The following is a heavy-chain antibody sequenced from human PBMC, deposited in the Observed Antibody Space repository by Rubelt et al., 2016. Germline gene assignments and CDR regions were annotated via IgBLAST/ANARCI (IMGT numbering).Heavy chain of an antibody. J-gene: IGHJ4*02. CDR3: ARAIGSDDSDY. CDR2: INTDGSST. Sequence: EVQLVESGGGLVQPGGSLRLSCAASRFTVISNYMSWVRQVPGKGRMWVSRINTDGSSTTYADSVKGRFTISRDNAKNTVYLQMNSLRDDDTAVYYCARAIGSDDSDYWGQGTLVTVSS. D-gene: IGHD3-3*01. V-gene: IGHV3-74*02. CDR1: RFTVISNY.